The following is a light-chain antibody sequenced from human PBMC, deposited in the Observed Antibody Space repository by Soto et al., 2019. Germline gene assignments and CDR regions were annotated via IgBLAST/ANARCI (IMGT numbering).Light chain of an antibody. Sequence: DIQMTQSPSSLSASVGDRVTITCRASQDIKTYLAWYQQKPGKVPKLLIYGASTLQSGVPSRFSGSGSGTDCTLTISSLQPEDVATYYCQKYDNAPLTFGGGTKVEIK. V-gene: IGKV1-27*01. CDR1: QDIKTY. CDR2: GAS. CDR3: QKYDNAPLT. J-gene: IGKJ4*01.